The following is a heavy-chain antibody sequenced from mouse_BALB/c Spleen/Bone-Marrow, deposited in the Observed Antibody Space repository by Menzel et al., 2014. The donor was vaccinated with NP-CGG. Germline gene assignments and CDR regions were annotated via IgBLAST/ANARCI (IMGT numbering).Heavy chain of an antibody. D-gene: IGHD1-1*01. CDR1: GYTFSSYW. J-gene: IGHJ1*01. CDR2: ILPGSGST. Sequence: QGHVKQAGAELVQPGASVTMSCKATGYTFSSYWIEWVKQRPGHGLEWIGEILPGSGSTNYNEKFKGKATFTADTSPNTAYMQLSSLTSEDSAVYYCAREDGLWYFDVWGAGTPVSAPS. V-gene: IGHV1-9*01. CDR3: AREDGLWYFDV.